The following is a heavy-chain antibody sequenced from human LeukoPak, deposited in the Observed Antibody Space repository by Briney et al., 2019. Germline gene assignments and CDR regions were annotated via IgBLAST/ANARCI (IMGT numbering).Heavy chain of an antibody. J-gene: IGHJ4*02. Sequence: GGSLRLSCAASGFTFSNAWMNWVRQAPGKGLEWVGRIKSKTDGGTTDYAAPVKGRFTISRDDSKNTLYLQMNSLKTEDTAVYYCTTDLSDVVVTASLDYWGQGTLVTVSS. V-gene: IGHV3-15*07. CDR1: GFTFSNAW. CDR2: IKSKTDGGTT. D-gene: IGHD2-21*02. CDR3: TTDLSDVVVTASLDY.